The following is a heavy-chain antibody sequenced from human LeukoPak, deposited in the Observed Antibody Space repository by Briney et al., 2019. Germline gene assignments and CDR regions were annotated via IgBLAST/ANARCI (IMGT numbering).Heavy chain of an antibody. CDR2: ITGSAESA. CDR3: AKDESSGYYYLDS. CDR1: GFTFRRNA. D-gene: IGHD3-22*01. J-gene: IGHJ5*01. Sequence: GGSLRLSCAASGFTFRRNAMTWVRQAPGKGLEWVSTITGSAESAYYADSVKGRFSISRDNSKNTLHLQLKSLRAEDTAVYYCAKDESSGYYYLDSRGQGTLVTVSS. V-gene: IGHV3-23*01.